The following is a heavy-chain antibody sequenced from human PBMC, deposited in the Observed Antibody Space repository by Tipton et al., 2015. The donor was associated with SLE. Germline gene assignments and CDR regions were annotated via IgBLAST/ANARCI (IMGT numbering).Heavy chain of an antibody. V-gene: IGHV4-59*01. Sequence: TLSLTCIVSGDSISNYYWSWIRQPPGKGLEWIGYIYYSGTTNYNPSLKSRVTISVGTSKNQFSLKVNSLTAADTAVYYCARVGKYTDSDGYYLYYFDYWGQGTLVTVSS. D-gene: IGHD3-22*01. CDR3: ARVGKYTDSDGYYLYYFDY. CDR2: IYYSGTT. CDR1: GDSISNYY. J-gene: IGHJ4*02.